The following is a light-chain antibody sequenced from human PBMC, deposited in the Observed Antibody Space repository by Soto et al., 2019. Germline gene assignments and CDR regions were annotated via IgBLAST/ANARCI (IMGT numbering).Light chain of an antibody. J-gene: IGLJ1*01. Sequence: QSVLTQPPSASVTPGQWVTISCSGSSSNIGNNYVFWYQQFPGMAPKLLIYRNNQRPSGVPDRFSGSKSGTSASLAISGLRSEDEADYYCAAWDDSLSGLVFGTGTKLTVL. V-gene: IGLV1-47*01. CDR3: AAWDDSLSGLV. CDR2: RNN. CDR1: SSNIGNNY.